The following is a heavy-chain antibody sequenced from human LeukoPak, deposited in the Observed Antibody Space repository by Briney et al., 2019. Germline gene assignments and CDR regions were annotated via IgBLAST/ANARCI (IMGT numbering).Heavy chain of an antibody. CDR1: GFTFSSYS. J-gene: IGHJ4*02. Sequence: GGSLRLSCAASGFTFSSYSMNWVRQAPGKGLEWVSSISSSSSYIYYADSVKGRFTISRDNAKNSLYLQMNSLRDEDTAVYYCARDPYSSGWYYFDYWGQGTLVTVSS. CDR3: ARDPYSSGWYYFDY. CDR2: ISSSSSYI. D-gene: IGHD6-19*01. V-gene: IGHV3-21*01.